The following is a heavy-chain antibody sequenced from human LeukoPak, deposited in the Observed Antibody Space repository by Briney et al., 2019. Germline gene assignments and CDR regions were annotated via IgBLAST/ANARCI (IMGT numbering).Heavy chain of an antibody. J-gene: IGHJ3*02. V-gene: IGHV3-21*01. CDR2: ISSSSSYI. Sequence: GGSLRLSCAASGFTFSSYSMNWVRQAPGKGLEWVSSISSSSSYIYYADSVKGRFTISRDNAKNSLYLQMNSLRAEDTAVYYCAREDYDFWSGPSVGAFDIWGQGTMVTVSS. CDR3: AREDYDFWSGPSVGAFDI. CDR1: GFTFSSYS. D-gene: IGHD3-3*01.